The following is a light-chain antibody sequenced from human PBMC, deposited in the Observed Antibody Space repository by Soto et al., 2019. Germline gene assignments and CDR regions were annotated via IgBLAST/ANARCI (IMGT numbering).Light chain of an antibody. CDR1: SSNIGAGYE. Sequence: QSVLTQPPSVSGAPGQRVTISCTGSSSNIGAGYEVHWYQQLPGTAPKLLIFGNSNRPSGVPDRFSGSKSGTSASLAITGLRAEDEADYYCQSDDSSLNGYYVFGTGTKLTVL. V-gene: IGLV1-40*01. CDR2: GNS. CDR3: QSDDSSLNGYYV. J-gene: IGLJ1*01.